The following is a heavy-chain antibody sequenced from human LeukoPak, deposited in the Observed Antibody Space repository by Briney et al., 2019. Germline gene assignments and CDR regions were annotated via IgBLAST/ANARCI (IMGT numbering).Heavy chain of an antibody. CDR1: GFTFGDYA. Sequence: PGGSLRLSCTASGFTFGDYAMSWVRQAPGKGLEWVSSISSSTTYIYYADSVKGRFTISRDNAKNSLYLQMNSLRAEDTAVYYCARWGYCSGGNCYIDYWGQGTLVTVSS. V-gene: IGHV3-21*01. CDR2: ISSSTTYI. D-gene: IGHD2-15*01. J-gene: IGHJ4*02. CDR3: ARWGYCSGGNCYIDY.